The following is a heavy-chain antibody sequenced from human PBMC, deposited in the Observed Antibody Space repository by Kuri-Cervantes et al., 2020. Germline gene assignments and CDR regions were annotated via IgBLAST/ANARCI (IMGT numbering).Heavy chain of an antibody. D-gene: IGHD6-13*01. CDR3: MVAASTTDY. V-gene: IGHV3-23*01. Sequence: GESLKISCAASGFTFSSYAMSWVRQAPGKGLEWVSAISGSGGSTYYADSVKGRFTISRDNSKNTLYMEMNRVKTDDTAVYFCMVAASTTDYWGQGTLVTVSS. CDR2: ISGSGGST. J-gene: IGHJ4*02. CDR1: GFTFSSYA.